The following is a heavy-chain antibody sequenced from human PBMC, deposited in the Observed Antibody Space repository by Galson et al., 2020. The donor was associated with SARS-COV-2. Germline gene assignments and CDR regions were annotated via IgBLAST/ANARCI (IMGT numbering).Heavy chain of an antibody. D-gene: IGHD2-15*01. Sequence: LSLTCAASGFTISSYGMHWARQAPGKGLEWVAHISIDGTNKYYAALVKGRFTISRDNSKNTVYLQMNSLRSDDTAVYYCARDGGRGHCCGAIFDEAFDVWGPGTLVTGS. CDR2: ISIDGTNK. V-gene: IGHV3-30*06. CDR1: GFTISSYG. J-gene: IGHJ3*01. CDR3: ARDGGRGHCCGAIFDEAFDV.